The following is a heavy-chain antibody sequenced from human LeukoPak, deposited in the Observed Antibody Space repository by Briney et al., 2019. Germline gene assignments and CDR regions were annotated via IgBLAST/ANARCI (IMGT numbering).Heavy chain of an antibody. CDR1: AFTFIDHV. J-gene: IGHJ3*02. V-gene: IGHV3-43*02. CDR2: ISGDGGST. CDR3: AKGLLNYGDDGIDAFDI. Sequence: GGSLRLSCAASAFTFIDHVMHWVRQAPGKGLEWVSLISGDGGSTYYADSVKGRFTISRDNSKNSLYLQMNSLRTEDTALYYCAKGLLNYGDDGIDAFDIWGQGTMVTVSS. D-gene: IGHD4-17*01.